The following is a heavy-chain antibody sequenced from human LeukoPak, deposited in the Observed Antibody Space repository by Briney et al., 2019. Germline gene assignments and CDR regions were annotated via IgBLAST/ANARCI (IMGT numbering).Heavy chain of an antibody. V-gene: IGHV1-69*13. D-gene: IGHD2-21*02. CDR1: GGTFSSYA. CDR2: IIPIFGTA. J-gene: IGHJ4*02. CDR3: ARWAYCGGDCFHYFDY. Sequence: GASVKVSRKASGGTFSSYAISWVRQAPGQGLEWMGGIIPIFGTANYAQKFQGRVTITADESTSTAYMELSSLRSEDTAVYYCARWAYCGGDCFHYFDYWGQGTLVTVSS.